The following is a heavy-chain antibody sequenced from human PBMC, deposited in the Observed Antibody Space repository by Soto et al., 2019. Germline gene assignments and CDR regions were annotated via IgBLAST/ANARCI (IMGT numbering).Heavy chain of an antibody. J-gene: IGHJ4*02. V-gene: IGHV4-31*03. CDR3: ARQKQWLSPFDD. D-gene: IGHD6-19*01. CDR2: IHNSGTT. Sequence: QVQLQESGPGLVKPSQTLSLTCTVSGGSITNDDYYWNWIRQLPGKGLEWIGYIHNSGTTDYNPSLKSRVTISVDTSKSPFSLKLSSVTAADTAVYFCARQKQWLSPFDDWGQGTLVTVSS. CDR1: GGSITNDDYY.